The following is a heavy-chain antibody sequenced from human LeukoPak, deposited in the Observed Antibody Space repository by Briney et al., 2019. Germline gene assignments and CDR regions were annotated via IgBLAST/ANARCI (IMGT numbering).Heavy chain of an antibody. D-gene: IGHD3-9*01. CDR3: AKDRSTYNVLTGYQDY. V-gene: IGHV3-30*02. J-gene: IGHJ4*02. CDR1: GFTFSSYG. CDR2: ISYDGGNK. Sequence: GGSLRLSCAVSGFTFSSYGMHWFRQTPGRGLEWVALISYDGGNKDYVDSVKGRFTVSTDNSRNTLYLQMNSLRPEDTAVYYCAKDRSTYNVLTGYQDYWGQGTLVTVSS.